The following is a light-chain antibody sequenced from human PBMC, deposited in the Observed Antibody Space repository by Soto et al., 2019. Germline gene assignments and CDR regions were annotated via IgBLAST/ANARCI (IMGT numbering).Light chain of an antibody. Sequence: EIVLTQSPGTLSLSPGEXATLSCRASQSVYSSHLAWYRQKPGQVPRLLIYDASSRATGIPDRFSGSGSGTDFTLTISRLEPEDFAVYYCQQYHSAPFTFGPGTKVDIK. CDR3: QQYHSAPFT. CDR1: QSVYSSH. J-gene: IGKJ3*01. V-gene: IGKV3-20*01. CDR2: DAS.